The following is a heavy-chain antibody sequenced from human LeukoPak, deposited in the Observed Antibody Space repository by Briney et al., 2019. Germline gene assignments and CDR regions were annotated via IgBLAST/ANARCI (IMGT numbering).Heavy chain of an antibody. V-gene: IGHV4-34*01. CDR1: GGSFSSYY. CDR3: ARAKGGSRTTPNSYYGMDV. D-gene: IGHD3-10*01. Sequence: SETLSLTCAVYGGSFSSYYWSWIRQPPGKGLEWIGEINHGGSTNYNPSLKSRVTISVDPSKNQLSLKLSSVTVADTAVYYCARAKGGSRTTPNSYYGMDVWGQGTTVTVSS. J-gene: IGHJ6*02. CDR2: INHGGST.